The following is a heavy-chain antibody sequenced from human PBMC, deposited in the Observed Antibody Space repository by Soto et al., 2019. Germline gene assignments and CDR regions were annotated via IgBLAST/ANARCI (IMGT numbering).Heavy chain of an antibody. V-gene: IGHV3-20*04. D-gene: IGHD3-9*01. CDR1: GFTFDDYG. Sequence: PGGSLRLSCAASGFTFDDYGMSWVRQAPGKGLEWVSGINWNGGSTGYADSVKGRFTISRDNAKNSLYLQMNSLRAEDTALYYCARDRHYDILSGYYLGPGGDAFDIWGQGTMVTVSS. J-gene: IGHJ3*02. CDR3: ARDRHYDILSGYYLGPGGDAFDI. CDR2: INWNGGST.